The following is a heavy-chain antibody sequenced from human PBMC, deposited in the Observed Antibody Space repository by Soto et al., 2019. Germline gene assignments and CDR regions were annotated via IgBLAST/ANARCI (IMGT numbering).Heavy chain of an antibody. J-gene: IGHJ4*02. CDR1: GFIFSSYG. CDR3: AREYYYGSGPWY. V-gene: IGHV3-33*01. D-gene: IGHD3-10*01. Sequence: PGGSLRLSCAASGFIFSSYGMHWVRQAPGKGLEWVAVIWYDGNNKYYADSVKGRFTISRDNSKNTLFLQMNSLRAEDTAVYYCAREYYYGSGPWYWGQGTLVTVSS. CDR2: IWYDGNNK.